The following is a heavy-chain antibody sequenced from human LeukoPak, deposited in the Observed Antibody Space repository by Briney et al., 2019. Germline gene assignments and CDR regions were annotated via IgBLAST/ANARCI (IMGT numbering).Heavy chain of an antibody. CDR3: VRVRDAYNHPVVDFDY. CDR1: GFTFSSYA. D-gene: IGHD5-24*01. Sequence: GGSLRLSCAVSGFTFSSYAMNWVRQAPGKGLEWVSGISGSGAGTYYADSVKGRFTISRDNAKNSLYLQMNSLRVEDTAVYYCVRVRDAYNHPVVDFDYWGQGTLVTVSS. J-gene: IGHJ4*02. CDR2: ISGSGAGT. V-gene: IGHV3-23*01.